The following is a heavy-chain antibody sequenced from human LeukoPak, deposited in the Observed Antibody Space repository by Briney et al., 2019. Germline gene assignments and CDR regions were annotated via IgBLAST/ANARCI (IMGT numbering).Heavy chain of an antibody. J-gene: IGHJ4*02. D-gene: IGHD4-17*01. CDR3: ARDLNGDFDY. CDR2: IYYSGST. CDR1: GGSISSSSYY. Sequence: PSETLSLTCTVSGGSISSSSYYWGWIRQPPGKGLEWIGSIYYSGSTYYNPSLKSRVTISVDTSKNQFSLKLSSVTAADTAVYYCARDLNGDFDYWGQGTLVTVSS. V-gene: IGHV4-39*07.